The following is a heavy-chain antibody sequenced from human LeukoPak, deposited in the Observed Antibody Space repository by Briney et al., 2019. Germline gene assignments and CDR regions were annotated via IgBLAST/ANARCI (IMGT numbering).Heavy chain of an antibody. J-gene: IGHJ4*02. CDR3: ARGPNSNWSGLDF. CDR2: IKGDGIST. CDR1: GFDFSSNW. Sequence: GVTLRRSCAASGFDFSSNWMHWVRHAPGQGLVWVSRIKGDGISTNYADSVKGRFTISRDIATNTLYLQVNNLRAEDTAVYYCARGPNSNWSGLDFWGQGTLLTVSS. D-gene: IGHD6-6*01. V-gene: IGHV3-74*01.